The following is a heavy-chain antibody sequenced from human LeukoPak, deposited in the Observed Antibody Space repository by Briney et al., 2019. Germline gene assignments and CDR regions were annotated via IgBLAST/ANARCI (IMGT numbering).Heavy chain of an antibody. CDR1: GLSLSSTRVR. V-gene: IGHV2-5*01. CDR3: SRRRIQLAAAGFDY. CDR2: IYWNDDE. D-gene: IGHD6-25*01. J-gene: IGHJ4*02. Sequence: SGPTLVKPTQTLTLTRTSSGLSLSSTRVRVSWIRQPPGKALEWVALIYWNDDERYSPSLKSRRTITKDASKNQVVLTMINRDTVDTATYYCSRRRIQLAAAGFDYWGQGTLVTVSS.